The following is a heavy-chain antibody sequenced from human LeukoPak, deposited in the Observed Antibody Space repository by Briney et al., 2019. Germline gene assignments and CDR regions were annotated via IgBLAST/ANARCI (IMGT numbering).Heavy chain of an antibody. CDR3: ARGDWIAAANYYYGMDV. J-gene: IGHJ6*02. V-gene: IGHV1-46*01. CDR2: INPSGGST. CDR1: GYTFTGYY. D-gene: IGHD6-13*01. Sequence: ASVKVSCKASGYTFTGYYMHWVRQAPGQGLEWMGIINPSGGSTSYAQKFQGRVTMTRDTSTSTVYMELSSLRSEDTAVYYCARGDWIAAANYYYGMDVWGQGTTVTVSS.